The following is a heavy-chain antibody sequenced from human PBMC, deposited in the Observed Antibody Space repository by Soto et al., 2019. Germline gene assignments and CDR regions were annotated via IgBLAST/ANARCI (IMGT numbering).Heavy chain of an antibody. CDR2: ISSNGGST. V-gene: IGHV3-64D*08. J-gene: IGHJ6*02. D-gene: IGHD2-2*01. CDR1: GFTFSSYA. Sequence: PGGSLRLSCSASGFTFSSYAMHWVRQAPGKGLEYVSAISSNGGSTYYADSVKGRFTISRDNSKNTLYLQMSSLRAEDTAVYYCVKGGMKGYCSSTSCPYYYYYGMDVWGQGTAVTVSS. CDR3: VKGGMKGYCSSTSCPYYYYYGMDV.